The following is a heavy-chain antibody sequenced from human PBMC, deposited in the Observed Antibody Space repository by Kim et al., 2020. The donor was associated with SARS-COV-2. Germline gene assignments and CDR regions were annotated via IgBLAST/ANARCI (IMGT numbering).Heavy chain of an antibody. CDR3: ASLSPIVVVPAADLYYYYYGMDV. CDR1: GGTFSSYA. Sequence: SVKVSCKASGGTFSSYAISWVRQAPGQGLEWMGGIIPIFGTANYAQKFQGRVTITADESTSTAYMELSSLRSEDTAVFYCASLSPIVVVPAADLYYYYYGMDVWGQGTTVTVSS. D-gene: IGHD2-2*01. V-gene: IGHV1-69*13. CDR2: IIPIFGTA. J-gene: IGHJ6*02.